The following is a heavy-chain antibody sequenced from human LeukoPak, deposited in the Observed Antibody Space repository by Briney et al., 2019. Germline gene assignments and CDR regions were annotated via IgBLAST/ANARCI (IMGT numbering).Heavy chain of an antibody. CDR2: INSDGTIT. Sequence: GGSLRLSCAASRFTFSSYWMHWVRQAPGKGLVWVSRINSDGTITTYADSVKGRFTISRDNAKNTLYLQMSSLRSEDTAVYYCARGAVAAMGYWGQGTLVTVSS. CDR3: ARGAVAAMGY. D-gene: IGHD6-19*01. V-gene: IGHV3-74*01. J-gene: IGHJ4*02. CDR1: RFTFSSYW.